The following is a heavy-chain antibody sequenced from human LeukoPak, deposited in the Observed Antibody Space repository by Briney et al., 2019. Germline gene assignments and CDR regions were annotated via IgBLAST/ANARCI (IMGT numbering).Heavy chain of an antibody. V-gene: IGHV4-61*02. J-gene: IGHJ5*02. D-gene: IGHD3-22*01. CDR1: GGSIISTTYY. Sequence: SETLSLTCTVSGGSIISTTYYWGWIRQPAGKGLEWIGRIYTSGSTNYNPSLKSRVTISVDTSKNQFSLKLSSVTAADTAVYYCARGIRYYYDSSGLNWFDPWGQGTLVTVSS. CDR3: ARGIRYYYDSSGLNWFDP. CDR2: IYTSGST.